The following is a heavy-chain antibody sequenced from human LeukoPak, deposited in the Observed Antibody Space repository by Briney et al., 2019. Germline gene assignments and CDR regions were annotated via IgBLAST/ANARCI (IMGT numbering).Heavy chain of an antibody. CDR3: ARILVRQFTSFSDSSPYTYYYRDV. J-gene: IGHJ6*03. CDR1: SGSIISNNDY. V-gene: IGHV4-39*07. Sequence: SETLSLTCSVSSGSIISNNDYWGWIRQPPGKGLEWIATIHYSGRTYYNPFLKSRGTISVDTSQNQFSLRLSSLTAADTAVYYWARILVRQFTSFSDSSPYTYYYRDVGGKGTTVTVSS. CDR2: IHYSGRT. D-gene: IGHD3-10*01.